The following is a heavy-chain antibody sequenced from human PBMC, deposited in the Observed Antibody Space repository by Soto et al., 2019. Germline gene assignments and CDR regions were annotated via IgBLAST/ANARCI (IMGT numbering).Heavy chain of an antibody. Sequence: SVTVSFKASGFTFADSAVQWVRQARGQRLEWIGRISVDSGNTKSAEKFTERVSMSWDMSTSTAFMELRSLSSDDTAVYYCATANNTSPYDYWGLGTQVTVSA. J-gene: IGHJ4*02. CDR3: ATANNTSPYDY. V-gene: IGHV1-58*01. D-gene: IGHD1-26*01. CDR2: ISVDSGNT. CDR1: GFTFADSA.